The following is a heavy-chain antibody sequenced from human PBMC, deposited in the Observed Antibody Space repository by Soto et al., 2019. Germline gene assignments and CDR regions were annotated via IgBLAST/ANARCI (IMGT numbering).Heavy chain of an antibody. D-gene: IGHD5-12*01. J-gene: IGHJ4*02. CDR2: ISASGGET. CDR1: GFTFSSHA. CDR3: AKRAGYDVDY. Sequence: GGSLRLSCAASGFTFSSHAMIWVRQAPGKGLEWVSSISASGGETYYTDSVKGRFTVSRDDSQNTLYLQMNSLRVEDTAVYYCAKRAGYDVDYWGQGSLVTVPQ. V-gene: IGHV3-23*01.